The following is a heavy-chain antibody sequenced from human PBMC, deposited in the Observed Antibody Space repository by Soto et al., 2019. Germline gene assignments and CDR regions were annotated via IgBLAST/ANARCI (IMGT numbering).Heavy chain of an antibody. CDR1: GYTFTSYD. CDR3: ARWPDGYYYYGMDV. Sequence: QVQLVQSGAEVKKPGASVKVSCKASGYTFTSYDINWVRQATGQGLEWMGWMNPNSGNTGYAQKFQGRVTMTRNTSISTAYMEPISLRSEDTAVYYCARWPDGYYYYGMDVWGQGTTVTVSS. CDR2: MNPNSGNT. V-gene: IGHV1-8*01. J-gene: IGHJ6*02.